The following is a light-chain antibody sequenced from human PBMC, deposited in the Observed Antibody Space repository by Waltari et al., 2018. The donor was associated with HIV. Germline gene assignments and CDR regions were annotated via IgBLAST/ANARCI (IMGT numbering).Light chain of an antibody. CDR1: QCILSTAGNRQS. J-gene: IGKJ2*01. CDR3: QQYYGTPYT. CDR2: WAS. V-gene: IGKV4-1*01. Sequence: DIVMTQSPDSLGVSLGERATINCKSSQCILSTAGNRQSLAGYQQRPGQAPNLRIYWASTRESGVPDRFSGSGSGTDFTLTISSLQAEDVAVYYCQQYYGTPYTFGQGTRLDIK.